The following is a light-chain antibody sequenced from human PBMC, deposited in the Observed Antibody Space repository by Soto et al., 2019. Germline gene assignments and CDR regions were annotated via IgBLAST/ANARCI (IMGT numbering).Light chain of an antibody. J-gene: IGKJ5*01. CDR3: QQYGSSPVT. CDR2: GAS. CDR1: QSVSNNY. V-gene: IGKV3-20*01. Sequence: EIVLTQSPGTLSLSPGERATLSCRASQSVSNNYLAWYQQKPVLAPRLLIYGASSRATGIPDRFSGSGSGTDFTLTISRLEPEDFAVYYCQQYGSSPVTFGQGTRLEIK.